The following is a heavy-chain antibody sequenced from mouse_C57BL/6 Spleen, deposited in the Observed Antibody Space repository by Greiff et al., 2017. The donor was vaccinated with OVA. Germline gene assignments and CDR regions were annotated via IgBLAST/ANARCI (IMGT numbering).Heavy chain of an antibody. V-gene: IGHV1-26*01. CDR1: GYTFTDYY. CDR2: INPNNGGT. CDR3: SYYTNYEGFAY. D-gene: IGHD2-5*01. Sequence: VQLQQSGPELVKPGASVKISCKASGYTFTDYYMNWVKQSHGKSLEWIGDINPNNGGTSYNQKFKGKGTLTVDKSSSTAYMELRSLTSEASAVYYCSYYTNYEGFAYWGQGTLVTVSA. J-gene: IGHJ3*01.